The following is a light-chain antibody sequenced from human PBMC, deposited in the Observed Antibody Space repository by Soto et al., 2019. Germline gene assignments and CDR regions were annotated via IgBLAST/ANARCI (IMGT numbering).Light chain of an antibody. J-gene: IGKJ1*01. CDR2: DAS. CDR1: QSISSW. CDR3: QQLNSYRT. V-gene: IGKV1-5*01. Sequence: DIQMTQSPSTLSASVGERVTITCRASQSISSWLAWYQQKPGKAPKLLIYDASSLESGVPSRFSGSGSGTEFTLTISSLQPEDFATYYCQQLNSYRTFGQGTKVDIK.